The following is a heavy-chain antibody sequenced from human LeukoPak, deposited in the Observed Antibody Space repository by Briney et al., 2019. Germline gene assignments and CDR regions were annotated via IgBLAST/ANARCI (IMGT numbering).Heavy chain of an antibody. J-gene: IGHJ4*02. D-gene: IGHD6-13*01. V-gene: IGHV3-66*01. Sequence: GGSLRLSCADSGFTVSSNYMRWVRQAPGKGLEWVSVIYSGGSTHYADSVKGRFTISRDNSKNTLYLQMNSLRAEDTAVYYCARDSIAAPGDFDHWGQGTLVTVSS. CDR1: GFTVSSNY. CDR2: IYSGGST. CDR3: ARDSIAAPGDFDH.